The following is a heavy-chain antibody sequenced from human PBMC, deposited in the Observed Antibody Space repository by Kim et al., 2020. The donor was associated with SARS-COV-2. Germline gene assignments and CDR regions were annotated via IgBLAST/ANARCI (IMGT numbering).Heavy chain of an antibody. CDR1: GFTVSSNY. CDR3: ASRRNTAMDTVVAVDI. Sequence: GGSLRLSCAASGFTVSSNYMSWVRQAPGKGLEWVSVIYSGGSTYYAHSVKGRFPISRHNSKNTLYLQRNSLRAEDTAGYYCASRRNTAMDTVVAVDIWGQGTMVTVSS. D-gene: IGHD5-18*01. V-gene: IGHV3-53*04. CDR2: IYSGGST. J-gene: IGHJ3*02.